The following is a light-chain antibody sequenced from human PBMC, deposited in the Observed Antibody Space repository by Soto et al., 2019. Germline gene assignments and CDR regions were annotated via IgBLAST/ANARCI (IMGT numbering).Light chain of an antibody. J-gene: IGLJ2*01. CDR2: SNN. CDR1: SSNIGSNF. V-gene: IGLV1-47*02. Sequence: QSVLTQPPSVSGTPGQRVSSSCSGSSSNIGSNFVYWYRQLPGAAPKLLMYSNNQRPSGVPDRFSGSKSGTSASLAISGLRSEDEADYYCASWDDSLSGVLFGGGTKLTVL. CDR3: ASWDDSLSGVL.